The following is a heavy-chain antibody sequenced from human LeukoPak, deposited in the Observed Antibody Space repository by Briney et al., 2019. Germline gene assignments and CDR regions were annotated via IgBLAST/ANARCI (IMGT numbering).Heavy chain of an antibody. CDR1: GFTFDDYA. V-gene: IGHV3-9*03. Sequence: GGSLRLSCAASGFTFDDYAMHWVRQAPGKGLEWVSGISWNSGSIGYADSVKGRFTISRDNAKNSLYLQMNSLRAEDMALYYCAKDRGYSPTTGDAFDIWGQGTMVTVSS. J-gene: IGHJ3*02. CDR3: AKDRGYSPTTGDAFDI. CDR2: ISWNSGSI. D-gene: IGHD3-16*02.